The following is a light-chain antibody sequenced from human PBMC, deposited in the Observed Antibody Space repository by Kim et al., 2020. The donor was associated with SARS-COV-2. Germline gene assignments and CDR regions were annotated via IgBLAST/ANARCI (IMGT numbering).Light chain of an antibody. J-gene: IGKJ1*01. V-gene: IGKV1-39*01. CDR3: QQSYSAPRT. CDR2: TAS. CDR1: QDINRY. Sequence: DIQMTQSPSSLSGSVGDRVTITCRASQDINRYLNWYQQKPGKAPKLLIYTASSLQSGVPSRFTGSGSETDFTLTISSLQPEDFATYYCQQSYSAPRTFGQGTKVDIK.